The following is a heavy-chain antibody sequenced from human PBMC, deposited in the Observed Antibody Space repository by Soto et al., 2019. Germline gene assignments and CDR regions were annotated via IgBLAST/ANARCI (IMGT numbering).Heavy chain of an antibody. Sequence: ASVKVSCKASGGTFSSYTISWVRQAPGQGLEWMGRIIPILGIANYAQKFQGRVTITADKSTSTAYMELSSLRSEDTAVYYCVRGYCSSTSCYEFEYAFDIWGKGTMVTVS. CDR2: IIPILGIA. D-gene: IGHD2-2*01. CDR3: VRGYCSSTSCYEFEYAFDI. J-gene: IGHJ3*02. V-gene: IGHV1-69*02. CDR1: GGTFSSYT.